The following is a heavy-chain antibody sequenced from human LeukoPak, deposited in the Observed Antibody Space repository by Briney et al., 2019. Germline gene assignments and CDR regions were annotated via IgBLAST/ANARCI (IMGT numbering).Heavy chain of an antibody. Sequence: SQTLSLTCTVSGGSISSGGYYWSWIRQHPGKGLEWIGYIYYSGSTYYNPSLKSRVTISRDTSKNQFSLELNSVTAADTALFYCARRSAVFHAFDIWGQGTMVTVSS. V-gene: IGHV4-31*03. D-gene: IGHD6-19*01. CDR2: IYYSGST. CDR3: ARRSAVFHAFDI. J-gene: IGHJ3*02. CDR1: GGSISSGGYY.